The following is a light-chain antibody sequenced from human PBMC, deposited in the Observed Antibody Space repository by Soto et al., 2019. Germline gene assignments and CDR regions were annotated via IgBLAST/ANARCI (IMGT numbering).Light chain of an antibody. CDR3: QQYNSWQLS. V-gene: IGKV1-39*01. CDR2: AAS. Sequence: DIQMTQSPSSLSASVGDRVTITCRASQSISSYLNWYQQKPGKAPKLLIYAASSLQSGVPSRFSGSGSGTEFTLTISSLQPDDSATYYCQQYNSWQLSFGGGTKVDIK. J-gene: IGKJ4*01. CDR1: QSISSY.